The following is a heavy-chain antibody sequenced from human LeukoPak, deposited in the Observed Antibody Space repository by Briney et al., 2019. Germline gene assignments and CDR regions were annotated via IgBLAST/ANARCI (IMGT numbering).Heavy chain of an antibody. CDR1: GYTFTGYY. Sequence: ASVKVSCKASGYTFTGYYMHWVRQAPGQGLEWMGLINPNSGVTIYAQKFQGRVTMTRDTSISTAYMELSRLRSDDTAVYYCARDLDFWSGYASFLGRYGMDVWGQGTTVTVSS. CDR3: ARDLDFWSGYASFLGRYGMDV. V-gene: IGHV1-2*06. CDR2: INPNSGVT. D-gene: IGHD3-3*01. J-gene: IGHJ6*02.